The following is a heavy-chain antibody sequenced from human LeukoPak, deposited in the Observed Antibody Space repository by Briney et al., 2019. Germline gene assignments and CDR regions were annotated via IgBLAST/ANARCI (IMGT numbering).Heavy chain of an antibody. Sequence: GGSLRLSCAASGFTFSSYSMNWVRQAPGKGLEWVSSICSSSSYIYYADSVKGRFTISRDNAKNSLYLQMNSLRAEDTAVYYCARSAAGPYFDYWGQGTLVTVSS. V-gene: IGHV3-21*01. CDR2: ICSSSSYI. CDR1: GFTFSSYS. J-gene: IGHJ4*02. D-gene: IGHD6-13*01. CDR3: ARSAAGPYFDY.